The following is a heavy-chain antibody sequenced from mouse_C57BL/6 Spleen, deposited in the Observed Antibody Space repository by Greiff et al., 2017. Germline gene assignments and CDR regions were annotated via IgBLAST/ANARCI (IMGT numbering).Heavy chain of an antibody. CDR3: AIPSTDSSGNGDARDY. CDR1: GYTFTGYW. Sequence: VKLQESGAELMKPGASVKLSCKATGYTFTGYWIEWVKQRPGHGLEWIGEILPGSGSTNYNEKFKGKATFTADTSSNTAYMQLSSLTTEDSAIYYWAIPSTDSSGNGDARDYWGQGTSVTVSS. J-gene: IGHJ4*01. V-gene: IGHV1-9*01. CDR2: ILPGSGST. D-gene: IGHD3-2*02.